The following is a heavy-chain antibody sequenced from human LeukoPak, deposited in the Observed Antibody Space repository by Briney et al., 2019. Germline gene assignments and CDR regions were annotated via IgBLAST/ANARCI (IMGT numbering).Heavy chain of an antibody. CDR2: ISSSGSTI. J-gene: IGHJ5*02. D-gene: IGHD3-16*01. Sequence: GGSLRLSCAASGFTFSDYYMSWIRQAPGKGLEWVSYISSSGSTIYYADSVKGRFTISRDNAKNSLYLQMNSLRAEDTAVYYCAREGADYVWGSYSLSYNWFDPWGQGTLVTVSS. V-gene: IGHV3-11*04. CDR3: AREGADYVWGSYSLSYNWFDP. CDR1: GFTFSDYY.